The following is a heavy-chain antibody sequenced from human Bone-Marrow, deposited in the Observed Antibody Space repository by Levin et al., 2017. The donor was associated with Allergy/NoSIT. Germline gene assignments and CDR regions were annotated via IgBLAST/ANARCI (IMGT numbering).Heavy chain of an antibody. Sequence: SETLSLTCTVSGGSVSSGSYYWSWIRQPPGKGLEWIGYIYYSGSTNYNPSLKSRVTISVDTSKNQFSLKLSSVTAADTAVYYCARVSLVGATDGSVEDYYYYYGMDVWGQGTTVTVSS. D-gene: IGHD1-26*01. CDR1: GGSVSSGSYY. J-gene: IGHJ6*02. CDR2: IYYSGST. CDR3: ARVSLVGATDGSVEDYYYYYGMDV. V-gene: IGHV4-61*01.